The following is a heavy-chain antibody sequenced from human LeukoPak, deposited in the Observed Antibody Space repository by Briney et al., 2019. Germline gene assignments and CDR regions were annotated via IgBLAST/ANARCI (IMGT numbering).Heavy chain of an antibody. CDR2: IYYSVST. V-gene: IGHV4-39*01. CDR1: GDSICSRSYY. Sequence: SETLSLTCTVSGDSICSRSYYWGWIRHPPGKGLEWIGSIYYSVSTYYNPSLKSRVTISVDTSKIQFSLRLSSVTAADTAVYYCARQVPVAAPGQGGFDYWGQGTLVTVSS. J-gene: IGHJ4*02. CDR3: ARQVPVAAPGQGGFDY. D-gene: IGHD6-13*01.